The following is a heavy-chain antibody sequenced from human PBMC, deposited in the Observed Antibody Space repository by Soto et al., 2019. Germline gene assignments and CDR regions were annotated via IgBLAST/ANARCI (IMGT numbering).Heavy chain of an antibody. J-gene: IGHJ6*02. CDR3: ARLTSNPLSFYYYYGMDV. CDR1: GYSFTSYW. D-gene: IGHD4-4*01. V-gene: IGHV5-51*01. Sequence: EVQLVQSGAEVKKPGESLKISCKGSGYSFTSYWIGWVRQMPGKGLEWMGIIYPGDSDTRYSPSFQGQVTISADKSISTAYLQWSSLKASDTAMYYCARLTSNPLSFYYYYGMDVWGQGTTVTVSS. CDR2: IYPGDSDT.